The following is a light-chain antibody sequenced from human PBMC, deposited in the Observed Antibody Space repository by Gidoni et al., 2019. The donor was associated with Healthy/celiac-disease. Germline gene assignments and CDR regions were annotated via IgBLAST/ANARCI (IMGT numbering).Light chain of an antibody. V-gene: IGLV1-44*01. Sequence: QSVLTQPPSPSGTPGQRVPIPCSGSSSNIGSNTVNWYQQLPGTAPKLLIYSNNQRPSGVPDRFSGSKSGTSASLAISGLQSEDEADYYCAAWDDSLNGPVFGGGTKLTVL. CDR1: SSNIGSNT. J-gene: IGLJ3*02. CDR3: AAWDDSLNGPV. CDR2: SNN.